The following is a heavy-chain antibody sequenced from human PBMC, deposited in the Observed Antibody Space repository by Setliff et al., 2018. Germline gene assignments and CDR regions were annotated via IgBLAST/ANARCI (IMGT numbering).Heavy chain of an antibody. CDR1: GGSITSGSYY. J-gene: IGHJ4*02. CDR2: LHTSGTT. V-gene: IGHV4-61*02. Sequence: KTSETLSLTCAVSGGSITSGSYYWSWIRQPAGEGLEWIGRLHTSGTTVYNPSLKGRVTISADTSKNQFSLKLTSVTAADTAVYYCARTHCTTTSCFYFHYWGQGTVVTVSS. CDR3: ARTHCTTTSCFYFHY. D-gene: IGHD2-2*01.